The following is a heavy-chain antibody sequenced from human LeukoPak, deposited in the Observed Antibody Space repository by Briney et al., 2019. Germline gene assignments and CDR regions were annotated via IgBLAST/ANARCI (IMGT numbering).Heavy chain of an antibody. CDR3: AKVGVPAVMELGTRGVATTIEPDY. Sequence: GGSLRLSCAASGFTFSSYWMHWVRQGPGKGLEWVSGISGSGGSTYYADSVKGRFTISRDNSKNTLYLQMNSLRADDTAVCYCAKVGVPAVMELGTRGVATTIEPDYWGQGTLVTVSS. CDR2: ISGSGGST. CDR1: GFTFSSYW. J-gene: IGHJ4*02. D-gene: IGHD2-2*01. V-gene: IGHV3-23*01.